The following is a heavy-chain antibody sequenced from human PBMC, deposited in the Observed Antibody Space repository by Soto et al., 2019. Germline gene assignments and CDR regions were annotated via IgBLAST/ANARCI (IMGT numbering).Heavy chain of an antibody. V-gene: IGHV3-9*01. CDR2: ISWNSGSI. CDR3: AKDGYTVDTAMADTYYYYYYYMDV. CDR1: GFTFDDYA. J-gene: IGHJ6*03. Sequence: GGSLRLSCAASGFTFDDYAMHWVRQAPGKGLEWVSGISWNSGSIGYADSVKGRFTISRDNAKNSLYLQMNSLRAEDTALYYCAKDGYTVDTAMADTYYYYYYYMDVWGKGTTVTVSS. D-gene: IGHD5-18*01.